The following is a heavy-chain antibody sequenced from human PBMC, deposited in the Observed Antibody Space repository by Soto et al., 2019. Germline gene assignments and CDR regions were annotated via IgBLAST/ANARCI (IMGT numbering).Heavy chain of an antibody. CDR3: ARAQGDYDSGRMIYFAY. V-gene: IGHV3-11*06. Sequence: QVQLVESGGGLVKPGGSLRLSCAASGFTFSHYYMSWIRQAPGKGLEWVSYISSSSSYTNYADSVKGRFTISRDNAKNSLYLQMNRLRAEDTAVYYCARAQGDYDSGRMIYFAYWGQGTLVTVSS. J-gene: IGHJ4*02. CDR1: GFTFSHYY. CDR2: ISSSSSYT. D-gene: IGHD5-12*01.